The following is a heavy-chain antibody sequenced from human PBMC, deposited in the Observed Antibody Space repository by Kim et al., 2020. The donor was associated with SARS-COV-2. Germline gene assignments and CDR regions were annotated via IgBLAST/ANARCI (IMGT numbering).Heavy chain of an antibody. V-gene: IGHV4-34*01. Sequence: SETLSLTCAVYGGSFSGYYWSWIRQPPGKGLEWIGEINHSGSTNYNPSLKSRVTISVDTSKNQFSLKLSSVTAADTAVYYCARRHLASSGWSFDYWGQGTLVTVSS. J-gene: IGHJ4*02. CDR3: ARRHLASSGWSFDY. CDR2: INHSGST. D-gene: IGHD6-19*01. CDR1: GGSFSGYY.